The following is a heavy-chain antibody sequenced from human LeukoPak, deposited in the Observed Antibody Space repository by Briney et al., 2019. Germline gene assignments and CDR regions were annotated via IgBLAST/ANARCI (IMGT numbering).Heavy chain of an antibody. Sequence: SETLSLTCAVYGGSFSGYYWSWIRQPPGKGLEWIGEINHSGSTNYNPSLKSRVTISVDTSKNQFSLKLSSVTAADTAVYYRARGRGIARYWYFDLWGRGTLVTVSS. CDR2: INHSGST. D-gene: IGHD1-26*01. CDR3: ARGRGIARYWYFDL. CDR1: GGSFSGYY. V-gene: IGHV4-34*01. J-gene: IGHJ2*01.